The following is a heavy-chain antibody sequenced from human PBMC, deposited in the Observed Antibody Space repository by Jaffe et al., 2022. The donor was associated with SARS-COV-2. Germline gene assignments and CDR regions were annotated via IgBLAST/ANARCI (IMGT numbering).Heavy chain of an antibody. CDR3: ARQYSSSSSYYYYYGMDV. J-gene: IGHJ6*02. Sequence: QLQLQESGPGLVKPSETLSLTCTVSGGSISSSSYYWGWIRQPPGKGLEWIGSIYYSGSTYYNPSLKSRVTISVDTSKNQFSLKLSSVTAADTAVYYCARQYSSSSSYYYYYGMDVWGQGTTVTVSS. CDR2: IYYSGST. D-gene: IGHD6-6*01. CDR1: GGSISSSSYY. V-gene: IGHV4-39*01.